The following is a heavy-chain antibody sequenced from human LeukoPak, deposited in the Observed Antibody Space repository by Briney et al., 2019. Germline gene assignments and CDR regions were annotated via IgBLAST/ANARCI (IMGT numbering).Heavy chain of an antibody. CDR2: IYYSGST. Sequence: PSETLSLTCTVSGGSISSYYWSWIRQHPGKGLEWIEYIYYSGSTYYNPSLKSRVTISVDTSKNQFSLKLSSVTAADTAVYYCARGALYYYDSSGYSDAFDIWGQGTMVTVSS. CDR3: ARGALYYYDSSGYSDAFDI. V-gene: IGHV4-59*06. J-gene: IGHJ3*02. D-gene: IGHD3-22*01. CDR1: GGSISSYY.